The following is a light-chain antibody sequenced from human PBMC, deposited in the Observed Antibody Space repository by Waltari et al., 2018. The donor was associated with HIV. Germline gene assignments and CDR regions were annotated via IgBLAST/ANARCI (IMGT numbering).Light chain of an antibody. CDR1: GSNIGGTY. J-gene: IGLJ2*01. CDR3: AAWDDSLNGVV. CDR2: QND. V-gene: IGLV1-44*01. Sequence: QSVLTQSPPVSGTPGQRVTISCFGSGSNIGGTYVNWYQHLPGTAPKRLIYQNDQRSSGVPDRISGSKSGTSASLAISGLQFEDEADYYCAAWDDSLNGVVFGGGTKVSVL.